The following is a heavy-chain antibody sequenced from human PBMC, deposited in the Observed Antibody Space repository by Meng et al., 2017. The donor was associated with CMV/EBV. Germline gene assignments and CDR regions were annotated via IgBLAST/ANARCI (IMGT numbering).Heavy chain of an antibody. D-gene: IGHD2-8*01. CDR2: IKKEGSEK. V-gene: IGHV3-7*01. J-gene: IGHJ4*02. Sequence: GGSLRLSFAASGFTFSSYWMSWVRQAPGKGLEWVANIKKEGSEKYYVDSVKGRFTISRDNGKNSVYLQMNSLRAEDTAVYYCARDSGRMNYWGQGTLVTVSS. CDR1: GFTFSSYW. CDR3: ARDSGRMNY.